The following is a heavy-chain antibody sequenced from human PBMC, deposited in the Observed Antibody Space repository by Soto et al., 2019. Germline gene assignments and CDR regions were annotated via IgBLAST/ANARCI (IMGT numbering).Heavy chain of an antibody. D-gene: IGHD4-4*01. CDR3: AKSPRGEMPTD. J-gene: IGHJ4*02. CDR2: INTYNGMT. CDR1: GYTFINYH. Sequence: QVQLVQSGGEVKKPGASVTVSCKASGYTFINYHITWVRQAPGQGLEWMAWINTYNGMTDYAQKFQGRVTMTRDTSTSTAYVELRKLGSDDTAVYFCAKSPRGEMPTDWGQGSLVTVSS. V-gene: IGHV1-18*01.